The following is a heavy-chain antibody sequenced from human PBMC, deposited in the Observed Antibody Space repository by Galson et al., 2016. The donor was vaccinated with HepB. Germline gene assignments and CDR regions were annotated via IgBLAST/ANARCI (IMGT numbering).Heavy chain of an antibody. D-gene: IGHD2-15*01. CDR2: MNPTSGNT. J-gene: IGHJ4*02. V-gene: IGHV1-8*01. Sequence: SVKVSCKASGYSFSSYDINWVRQAPGQGLEWVGWMNPTSGNTGYAQKFQGRVTMTRDTSIRTAYMELSSLRSEDTALYYCAKEEDAVVVEGASPHFDYWGPGTLVTVSS. CDR1: GYSFSSYD. CDR3: AKEEDAVVVEGASPHFDY.